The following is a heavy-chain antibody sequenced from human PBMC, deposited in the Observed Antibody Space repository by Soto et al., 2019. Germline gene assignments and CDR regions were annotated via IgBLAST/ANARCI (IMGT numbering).Heavy chain of an antibody. J-gene: IGHJ5*01. Sequence: QVLLVQSGAEIKKPGASVQVSCKASGYSFTSYGINWVRQAPGQGLEWMGWISAKHGNTHYAQKLQGRVTMTTDTSTSTAYMELRSLTSDDTAVYYCTRDMLKQPLVGVQDNWFDPGGQGTLVTVSS. CDR2: ISAKHGNT. CDR3: TRDMLKQPLVGVQDNWFDP. CDR1: GYSFTSYG. D-gene: IGHD3-10*02. V-gene: IGHV1-18*01.